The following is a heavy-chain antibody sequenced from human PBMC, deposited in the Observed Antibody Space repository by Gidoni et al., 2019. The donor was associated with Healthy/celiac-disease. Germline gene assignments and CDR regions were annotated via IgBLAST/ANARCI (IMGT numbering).Heavy chain of an antibody. CDR1: RGSISSGGYY. Sequence: QVQLQESGPGLVTPSHTLSLTCPVSRGSISSGGYYWSWIRQHPGKGLEWIGYIYYSGSTYYNPSLKSRVTISVDTSKNQFSLKLSSVTAADTAVYYCARESDGDYVDYWGQGTLVTVSS. CDR2: IYYSGST. V-gene: IGHV4-31*03. D-gene: IGHD4-17*01. CDR3: ARESDGDYVDY. J-gene: IGHJ4*02.